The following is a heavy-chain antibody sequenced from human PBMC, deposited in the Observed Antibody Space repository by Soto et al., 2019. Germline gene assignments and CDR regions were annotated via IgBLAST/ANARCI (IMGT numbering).Heavy chain of an antibody. CDR2: SKDKPQGYST. D-gene: IGHD3-22*01. V-gene: IGHV3-72*01. CDR3: VRATYFSDSSGDTRCLDY. Sequence: EVQLVESGGGLVQPGGSLRLSCAGSGFTLSDHYIDWVRQAPGKGLEWVGRSKDKPQGYSTAYAASVKGRFTTSRDESKNSEYLQMNSLKTEDTAGYYCVRATYFSDSSGDTRCLDYWGQGTLVTVSS. J-gene: IGHJ4*02. CDR1: GFTLSDHY.